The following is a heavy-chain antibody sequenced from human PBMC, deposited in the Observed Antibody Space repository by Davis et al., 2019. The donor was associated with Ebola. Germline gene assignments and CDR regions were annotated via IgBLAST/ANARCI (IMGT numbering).Heavy chain of an antibody. CDR1: GFTLSSYA. D-gene: IGHD6-13*01. CDR3: EKGPRAGKQQLVLYYYGMDV. CDR2: IIGSGGST. V-gene: IGHV3-23*01. Sequence: PGGSLRLSCAASGFTLSSYAMSWVRQAPGKGLELVSAIIGSGGSTYYADSVKGRFTISRDNSKNTLYLQMNSLRAEDTAVYYCEKGPRAGKQQLVLYYYGMDVWGKGTTVTVSS. J-gene: IGHJ6*04.